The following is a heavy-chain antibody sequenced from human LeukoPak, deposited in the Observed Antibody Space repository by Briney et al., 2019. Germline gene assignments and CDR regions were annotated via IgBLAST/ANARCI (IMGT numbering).Heavy chain of an antibody. CDR3: ARDGYCSSTSCYMVSYYYYYMDV. CDR1: GYTFTGYY. Sequence: GASVKVSCKASGYTFTGYYMHWVRQAPGQGLEWVGWINPNSGGTNYAQKFQGRVTMTRDASISTAYMELSRLRSDDTAVYYCARDGYCSSTSCYMVSYYYYYMDVWGKGTTVTVSS. J-gene: IGHJ6*03. D-gene: IGHD2-2*03. CDR2: INPNSGGT. V-gene: IGHV1-2*02.